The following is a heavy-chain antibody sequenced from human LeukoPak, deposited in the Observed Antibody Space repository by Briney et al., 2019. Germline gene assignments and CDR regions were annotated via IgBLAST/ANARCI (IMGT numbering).Heavy chain of an antibody. D-gene: IGHD7-27*01. Sequence: PSETLSLTCTASGGSISSSSYYWGWIRQPPGKGLEWIGSIYYSGSTYYNPSLKSRVTISVDTSKNQFSLKLSSVTAADTAVYYCARHVLTAGTDYWGQGTLVTVSS. CDR1: GGSISSSSYY. V-gene: IGHV4-39*01. J-gene: IGHJ4*01. CDR3: ARHVLTAGTDY. CDR2: IYYSGST.